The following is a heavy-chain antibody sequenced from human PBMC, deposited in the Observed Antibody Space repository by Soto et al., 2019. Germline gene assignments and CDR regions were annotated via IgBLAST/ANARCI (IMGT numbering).Heavy chain of an antibody. Sequence: EVQLVESGGGLVQPGGSLRLSCAASGFTISDHYIDWVRQAPGKGLEWVGRSRDKAHSYTTGYAASVKGSFNISRDDSKNSVYLQMNSLKTDDTAVYYCVRAITGKTTWCDPWGQGSLLTVSS. D-gene: IGHD1-1*01. J-gene: IGHJ5*02. CDR2: SRDKAHSYTT. V-gene: IGHV3-72*01. CDR3: VRAITGKTTWCDP. CDR1: GFTISDHY.